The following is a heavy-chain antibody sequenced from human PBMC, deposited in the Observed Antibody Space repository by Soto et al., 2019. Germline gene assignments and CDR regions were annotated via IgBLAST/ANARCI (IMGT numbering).Heavy chain of an antibody. CDR1: GGSISGDY. D-gene: IGHD3-22*01. V-gene: IGHV4-59*08. Sequence: QVQLQESGPGLVKPSETLSLTCTVSGGSISGDYWSWIRQSPGKGLEWIGYIYYTRTTKYNPSLKSRLTISVDTSKNQFSLKLSSVTAADTAVYYCARLGGYYQAFDSWGQGTLVTVAS. J-gene: IGHJ4*02. CDR3: ARLGGYYQAFDS. CDR2: IYYTRTT.